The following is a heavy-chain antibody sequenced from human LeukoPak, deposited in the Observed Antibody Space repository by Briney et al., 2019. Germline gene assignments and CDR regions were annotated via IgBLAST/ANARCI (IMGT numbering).Heavy chain of an antibody. J-gene: IGHJ4*02. Sequence: GGSLGLSCAASGFTFRDYWMNWVRQAPGKGLEWVASIKQDGSEKYYVDSVKGRFTISRDNAKNSLYLQMNSLRAEDTAVYYCARDGTSIVGSLDYWGQGTLVTVSS. CDR2: IKQDGSEK. V-gene: IGHV3-7*05. D-gene: IGHD1-26*01. CDR3: ARDGTSIVGSLDY. CDR1: GFTFRDYW.